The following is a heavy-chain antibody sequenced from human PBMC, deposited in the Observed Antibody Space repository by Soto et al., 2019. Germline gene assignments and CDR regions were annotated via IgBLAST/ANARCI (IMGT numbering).Heavy chain of an antibody. CDR3: ARGRSGVLGLDH. Sequence: GVXLRLSCAASGFTFIMYGMQWVRQAPGKGLEWVAFIPNDGSTEYYTDSVKGRFTISRDNSKNTLYLQMNSLTGEDTAVYYCARGRSGVLGLDHWGPGCPVTVAS. D-gene: IGHD2-8*01. V-gene: IGHV3-30*02. CDR2: IPNDGSTE. CDR1: GFTFIMYG. J-gene: IGHJ5*02.